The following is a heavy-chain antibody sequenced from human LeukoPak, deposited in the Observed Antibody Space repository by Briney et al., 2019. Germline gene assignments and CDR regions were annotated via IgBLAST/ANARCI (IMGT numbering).Heavy chain of an antibody. V-gene: IGHV4-38-2*01. CDR2: IYHSGST. J-gene: IGHJ4*02. Sequence: SETLSLTCAVSGYSTSSGYYWGWIRQPPGKGLEWIGSIYHSGSTYYNPSLKSRVTISVDTSKNQFSLKLSSVTAADTAVYYCARSFTIFGVVIIGYFDYWGQGTLVTVSS. CDR3: ARSFTIFGVVIIGYFDY. D-gene: IGHD3-3*01. CDR1: GYSTSSGYY.